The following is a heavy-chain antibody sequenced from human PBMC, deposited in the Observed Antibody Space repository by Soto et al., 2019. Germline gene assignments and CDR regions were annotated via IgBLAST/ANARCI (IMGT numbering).Heavy chain of an antibody. Sequence: EVQLVESGGDLVQPGGSLRLSCVVSGFTFTDYRMHWVRQAPGKGLVWVANINRDGRVRHYADSVKGRFTISRDNGRNTVYLPMNNVRAEDTAVYYCTRFPTFDFWGRGTLVSVSS. CDR3: TRFPTFDF. V-gene: IGHV3-74*01. CDR1: GFTFTDYR. CDR2: INRDGRVR. J-gene: IGHJ4*02.